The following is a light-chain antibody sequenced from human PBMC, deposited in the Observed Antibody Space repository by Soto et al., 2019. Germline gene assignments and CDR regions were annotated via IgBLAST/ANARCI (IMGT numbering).Light chain of an antibody. V-gene: IGKV1-5*03. CDR3: QQYNSYPWT. Sequence: DIQMTQSPSTLSASVGDRVTITCRANQSISSWLAWYQQRPGKAPKLLIYKASSLESGVPSRFSGSGSGTEFTLTISSLQPDDFATYYCQQYNSYPWTFGQGTKV. CDR1: QSISSW. J-gene: IGKJ1*01. CDR2: KAS.